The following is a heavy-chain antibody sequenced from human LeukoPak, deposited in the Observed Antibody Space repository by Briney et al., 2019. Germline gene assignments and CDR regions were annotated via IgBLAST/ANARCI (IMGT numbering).Heavy chain of an antibody. CDR1: GFAFSNCW. J-gene: IGHJ4*02. CDR3: ARDLRGYSSTYYFDY. Sequence: TGGSLRLSCAASGFAFSNCWMHWVRQAPGKGLVWVSRINSDGSTTNYADSVKGRFTISRDNAKNTLYLQMNSLRVEDTAVYYCARDLRGYSSTYYFDYWGQGTLVTVSS. CDR2: INSDGSTT. V-gene: IGHV3-74*01. D-gene: IGHD6-19*01.